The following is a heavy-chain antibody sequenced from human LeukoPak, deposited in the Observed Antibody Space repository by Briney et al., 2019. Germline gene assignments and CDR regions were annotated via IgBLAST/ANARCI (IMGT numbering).Heavy chain of an antibody. CDR1: GFTFSSYW. V-gene: IGHV3-7*01. D-gene: IGHD5-18*01. CDR2: IKQDGSER. Sequence: GGSLRLSCAASGFTFSSYWMSWVRQAPGKGLEWVANIKQDGSERYYVDSVKGRLTISRDNAKNSLYLQMNSLRAEDTAVYYCARVGKSGSYGYYYFDYWGQGTLVTVSS. CDR3: ARVGKSGSYGYYYFDY. J-gene: IGHJ4*02.